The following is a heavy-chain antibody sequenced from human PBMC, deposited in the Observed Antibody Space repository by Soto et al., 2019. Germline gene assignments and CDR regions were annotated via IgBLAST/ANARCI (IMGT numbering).Heavy chain of an antibody. J-gene: IGHJ3*02. V-gene: IGHV4-4*07. CDR3: ARDALGGFDI. D-gene: IGHD3-16*01. CDR1: GASISNFH. CDR2: IYISGST. Sequence: QVQVQESGPGLVKPSETLSLTCTVSGASISNFHWSWIRQLAGKGLEWIGRIYISGSTNYNPSLQSRVTMSLDTSKNQFSLKLSSVTAADTAVYYCARDALGGFDIWGQGTMVTVSS.